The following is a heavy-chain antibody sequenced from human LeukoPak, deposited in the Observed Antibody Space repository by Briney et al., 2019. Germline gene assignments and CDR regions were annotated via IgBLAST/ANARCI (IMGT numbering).Heavy chain of an antibody. V-gene: IGHV3-66*01. J-gene: IGHJ4*02. CDR1: GFTFSDYY. CDR2: IYSGGST. D-gene: IGHD6-13*01. CDR3: ARDFDRDGSWQYFDY. Sequence: GSLRLSCAASGFTFSDYYMSWVRQAPGKGLEWVSVIYSGGSTYYADSVKGRFTISRDNSKNTLYLQMNSLRAEDTAVYYCARDFDRDGSWQYFDYWGQGTLVTVSS.